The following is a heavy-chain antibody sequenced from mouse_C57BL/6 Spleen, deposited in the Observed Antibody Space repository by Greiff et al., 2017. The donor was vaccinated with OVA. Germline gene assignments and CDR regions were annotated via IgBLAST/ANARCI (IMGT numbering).Heavy chain of an antibody. CDR2: ISSGSSTI. Sequence: EVNLVESGGGLVKPGGSLKLSCAASGFTFSDYGMHWVRQAPEKGLEWVAYISSGSSTIYYADTVKGRFTISRDNAKNTLFLQMTSLRSEDTAMYYCARRAYDYEAWFAYWGQGTLVTVSA. CDR1: GFTFSDYG. CDR3: ARRAYDYEAWFAY. V-gene: IGHV5-17*01. J-gene: IGHJ3*01. D-gene: IGHD2-4*01.